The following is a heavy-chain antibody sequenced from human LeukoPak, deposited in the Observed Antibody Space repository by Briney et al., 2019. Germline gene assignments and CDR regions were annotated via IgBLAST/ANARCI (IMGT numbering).Heavy chain of an antibody. J-gene: IGHJ4*02. CDR3: ASSSGWNDY. CDR1: GGSISSGSYY. Sequence: PSETLSLTCTVSGGSISSGSYYWSWIRQPAGKGLEWIGRISTSGSTNYNPSLKSRVTISVDTSKNQFSLKLSSVTAADTAVYYCASSSGWNDYWGQGTLVTVSS. CDR2: ISTSGST. V-gene: IGHV4-61*02. D-gene: IGHD6-19*01.